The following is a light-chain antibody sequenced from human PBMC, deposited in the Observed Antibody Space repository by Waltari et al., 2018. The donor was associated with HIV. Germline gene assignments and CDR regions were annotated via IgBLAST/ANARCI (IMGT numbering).Light chain of an antibody. V-gene: IGKV4-1*01. Sequence: DIVMTQSPDSLAVSLGERATINCKSSQSVLYRSSNKNYLAWYQHKPGQPPKLLIYWASTRESGVPDRFSGSGSGTDFTLTISSLQAEDVAVYYCQQYYSTWWTFGQGTKVEIK. CDR2: WAS. CDR1: QSVLYRSSNKNY. CDR3: QQYYSTWWT. J-gene: IGKJ1*01.